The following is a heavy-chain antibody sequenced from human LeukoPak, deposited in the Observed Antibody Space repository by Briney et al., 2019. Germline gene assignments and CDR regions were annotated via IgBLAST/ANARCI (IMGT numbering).Heavy chain of an antibody. J-gene: IGHJ4*02. CDR2: IDFSGRTI. Sequence: GGSLRLSCAASGFSFSSYWMNWVRQAPGKGLEWVSYIDFSGRTIYYAASVKGRFTISRDNAKNSLYLQMNSLRAEDTAVYYCARGLGSSGYYYLFDYWGQGALVTVSS. CDR1: GFSFSSYW. CDR3: ARGLGSSGYYYLFDY. D-gene: IGHD3-22*01. V-gene: IGHV3-48*04.